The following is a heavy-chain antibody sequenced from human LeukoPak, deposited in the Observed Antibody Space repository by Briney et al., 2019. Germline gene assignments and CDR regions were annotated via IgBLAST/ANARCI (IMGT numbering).Heavy chain of an antibody. CDR2: ISSSSSYI. D-gene: IGHD1-14*01. CDR3: ARDLSRGKPHAFDI. CDR1: GFTFSSYS. V-gene: IGHV3-21*01. J-gene: IGHJ3*02. Sequence: GGSLRLSCAASGFTFSSYSMNWVRQAPGKGLEWVSSISSSSSYIYYADSVKGQFTISRDNAKKSLYLQMNSLRAEDTAVYYCARDLSRGKPHAFDIWGQGTTVTVSS.